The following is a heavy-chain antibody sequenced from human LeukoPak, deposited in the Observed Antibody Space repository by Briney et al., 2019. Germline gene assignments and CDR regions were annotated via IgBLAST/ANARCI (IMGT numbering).Heavy chain of an antibody. Sequence: GGSLRLSCAASGFTVSSNYMSWVRQTPGKGLEWVSVIYSGGSTYYADSVKGRFTISRDNSKNTLYLQMNSLRAEDTAVYYCARDRGWFDAFDIWGQGTMVTVSS. CDR3: ARDRGWFDAFDI. CDR1: GFTVSSNY. V-gene: IGHV3-53*01. D-gene: IGHD2-15*01. CDR2: IYSGGST. J-gene: IGHJ3*02.